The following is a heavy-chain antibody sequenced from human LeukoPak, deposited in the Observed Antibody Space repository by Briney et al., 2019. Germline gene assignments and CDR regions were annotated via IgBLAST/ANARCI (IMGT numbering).Heavy chain of an antibody. D-gene: IGHD6-19*01. V-gene: IGHV3-33*06. CDR1: GFTFSSYG. Sequence: PGGSLRLSCAASGFTFSSYGMHWVRQAPGKGLEWVAVIWYDGSNKYYADSVKGRFTISRDNSKNTLFLQMNSLRAEDTAIYYCAKGSVSMAGTPGDVWGQGTTVTVSS. J-gene: IGHJ6*02. CDR2: IWYDGSNK. CDR3: AKGSVSMAGTPGDV.